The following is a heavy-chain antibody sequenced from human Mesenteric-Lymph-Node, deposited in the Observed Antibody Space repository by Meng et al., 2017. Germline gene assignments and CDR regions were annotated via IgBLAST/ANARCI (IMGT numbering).Heavy chain of an antibody. D-gene: IGHD2-2*02. CDR2: IYYSGRT. Sequence: VRLQEPGPGLVKPSQTLSLTCTVSGGAGSSGNNYWIWIRQPPGKGLEWIGYIYYSGRTYYNPSLESRVTMSVDTSKNQFSLNLNSVTAADTAVYYCARVNGDCFSTICYKGWFDPWGQGTLVTVSS. V-gene: IGHV4-30-4*01. J-gene: IGHJ5*02. CDR3: ARVNGDCFSTICYKGWFDP. CDR1: GGAGSSGNNY.